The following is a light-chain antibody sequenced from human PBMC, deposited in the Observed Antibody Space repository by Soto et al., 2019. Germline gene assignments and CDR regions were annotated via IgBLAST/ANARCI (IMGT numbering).Light chain of an antibody. Sequence: EIVLTQSPGTLSLSLGERATLSCRASQSVSSSYLAWYQQKPGQAPRLLIYCASSRATGIPDRFSGSGSGTDFTLTISRLEPEDFAVYYCQQYGSSLWTFGQGTKVDIK. J-gene: IGKJ1*01. CDR2: CAS. CDR1: QSVSSSY. CDR3: QQYGSSLWT. V-gene: IGKV3-20*01.